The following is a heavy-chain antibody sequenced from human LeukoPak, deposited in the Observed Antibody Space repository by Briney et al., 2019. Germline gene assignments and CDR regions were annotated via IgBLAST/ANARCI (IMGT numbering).Heavy chain of an antibody. CDR1: GFTFSSHW. V-gene: IGHV3-7*04. D-gene: IGHD2-2*01. CDR3: ARGGSVPDY. Sequence: GGSLRLSCAASGFTFSSHWMSWVRQAPGKGLEWVANIKQDGSEKYYVDYVKGRFTISRDNAKNSLYLQMNSLRAEDTAVYYCARGGSVPDYWGQGTLVTVSS. J-gene: IGHJ4*02. CDR2: IKQDGSEK.